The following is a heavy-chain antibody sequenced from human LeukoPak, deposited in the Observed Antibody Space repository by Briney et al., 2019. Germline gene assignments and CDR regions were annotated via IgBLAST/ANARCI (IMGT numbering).Heavy chain of an antibody. CDR1: GFTFSNYW. J-gene: IGHJ4*02. V-gene: IGHV3-7*03. CDR3: ARGRYSNTY. Sequence: GGSLRLSCAASGFTFSNYWMIWVRQAPGKGLQWVDNIKEDASEKYYVDSVKGRFTISRDNAKNSLYLQMNSLRAEDTAVYYCARGRYSNTYWGQGNLVTVSS. CDR2: IKEDASEK. D-gene: IGHD1-26*01.